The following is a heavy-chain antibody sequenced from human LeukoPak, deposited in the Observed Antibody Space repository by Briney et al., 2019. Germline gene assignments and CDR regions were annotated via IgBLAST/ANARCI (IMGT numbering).Heavy chain of an antibody. J-gene: IGHJ4*02. Sequence: GASVKVPCKSSGFTFTDYYIRWVRQAPGQGLEWMGYIGPHSSATSSPQEFQGRVTMTRDTSMSTAYMELTRLTSDDTAVYYCAREGNGLLSKDFDYWGQGTLVTVSS. CDR1: GFTFTDYY. CDR3: AREGNGLLSKDFDY. CDR2: IGPHSSAT. D-gene: IGHD2/OR15-2a*01. V-gene: IGHV1-2*02.